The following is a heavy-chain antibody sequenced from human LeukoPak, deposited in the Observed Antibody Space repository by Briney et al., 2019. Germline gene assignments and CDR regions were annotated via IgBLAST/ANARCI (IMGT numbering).Heavy chain of an antibody. CDR2: GST. J-gene: IGHJ5*02. V-gene: IGHV4-30-2*03. Sequence: GSTYYNPSLKSRVTISVDTSKNQFSLKLSSVTAADTAVYYCARHGQTSAWLNWFDPWGQGTPVTVSS. D-gene: IGHD6-19*01. CDR3: ARHGQTSAWLNWFDP.